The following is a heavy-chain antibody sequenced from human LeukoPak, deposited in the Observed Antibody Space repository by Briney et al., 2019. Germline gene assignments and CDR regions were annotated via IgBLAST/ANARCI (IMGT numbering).Heavy chain of an antibody. CDR3: AKGRGYSYGALDY. J-gene: IGHJ4*02. D-gene: IGHD5-18*01. V-gene: IGHV3-23*01. CDR2: ISGSGGST. Sequence: PGGSLRLSCAASGFTFSSYSMNWVRQAPGKGLEWVSAISGSGGSTYYADSVKGRFTISRDNSKNTLYLQMNSLRAEDTAVYYCAKGRGYSYGALDYWGQGTLVTVSS. CDR1: GFTFSSYS.